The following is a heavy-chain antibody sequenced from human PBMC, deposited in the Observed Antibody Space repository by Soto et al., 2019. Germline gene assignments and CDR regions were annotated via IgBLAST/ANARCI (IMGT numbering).Heavy chain of an antibody. D-gene: IGHD1-26*01. J-gene: IGHJ6*02. V-gene: IGHV3-64D*08. Sequence: PGGSLRLSCSASGFTFSSYAMHWVRQAPGKGLEYVSATSSNGGSTYYADSVKGRFTISRDNSKNTLYLQMSSLRAEDTAVYYCVKADSDYYYYYGMDVWGQGTTVTVSS. CDR1: GFTFSSYA. CDR2: TSSNGGST. CDR3: VKADSDYYYYYGMDV.